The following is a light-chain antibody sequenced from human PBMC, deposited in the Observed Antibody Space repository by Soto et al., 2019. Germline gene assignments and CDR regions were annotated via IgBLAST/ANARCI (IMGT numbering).Light chain of an antibody. CDR2: KAS. CDR1: QTISSW. Sequence: DIQMTQAPSTLSASVGDTVTISCRASQTISSWLAWYQQKSGKAPKLLIYKASSLETGVPSRFSGSGSGTEFSLTISSLQPDDFATYYCQQYNSYPWTVGQGTKVDVK. V-gene: IGKV1-5*03. CDR3: QQYNSYPWT. J-gene: IGKJ1*01.